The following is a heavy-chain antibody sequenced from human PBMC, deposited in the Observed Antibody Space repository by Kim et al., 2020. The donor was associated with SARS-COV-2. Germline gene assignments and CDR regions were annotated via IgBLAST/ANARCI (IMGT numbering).Heavy chain of an antibody. J-gene: IGHJ3*02. D-gene: IGHD3-22*01. V-gene: IGHV3-11*01. CDR2: INKSGSAI. CDR3: ARTPRYYYDSSGYYSHAFDI. CDR1: GFTFSNYY. Sequence: GGSLRLSCAASGFTFSNYYMSWVRQAPGKGLEWVSYINKSGSAIYYADSVKGRFTISRDNTKNSLYLQMNSLRAEDTAVYYCARTPRYYYDSSGYYSHAFDIGGKGTRVTVPS.